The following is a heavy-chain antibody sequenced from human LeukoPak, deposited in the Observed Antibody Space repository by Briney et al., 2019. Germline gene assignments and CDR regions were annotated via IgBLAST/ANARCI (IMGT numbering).Heavy chain of an antibody. D-gene: IGHD3-10*01. CDR3: ARSGIKMVRGVIIKSPYHMDI. CDR2: FSRSRSYI. CDR1: GFTFSSYP. V-gene: IGHV3-21*01. J-gene: IGHJ6*03. Sequence: GGSLRPSFAAFGFTFSSYPINWVRQAPGKGLEGSPSFSRSRSYIYYADSVKGRFTISRDDAKNSLSLQMNSLRAEDTAVYYCARSGIKMVRGVIIKSPYHMDIWGKGTTVTVSS.